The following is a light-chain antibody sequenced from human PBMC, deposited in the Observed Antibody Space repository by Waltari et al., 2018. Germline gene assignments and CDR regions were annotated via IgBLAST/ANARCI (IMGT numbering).Light chain of an antibody. CDR3: AAWDDSLSGWV. V-gene: IGLV1-47*01. Sequence: QSVLTQPPSASGTPGQRVTISCSGSSSNIGSNYVYWYQQLPGTAPKLLIFRKNQRPSGVPDRFSGSKSGTSASLAIRGLRSEDEADYYCAAWDDSLSGWVFGGGTKLTVL. CDR2: RKN. J-gene: IGLJ3*02. CDR1: SSNIGSNY.